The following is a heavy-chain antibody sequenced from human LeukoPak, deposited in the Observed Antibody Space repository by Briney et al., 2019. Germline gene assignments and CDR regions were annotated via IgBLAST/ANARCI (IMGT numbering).Heavy chain of an antibody. D-gene: IGHD2-2*02. CDR1: GGSISSYY. J-gene: IGHJ4*02. CDR3: ARRCSSTSCYNY. CDR2: INYSGST. Sequence: PSETLSLTCTVSGGSISSYYWSWIRQPPGKGLEWIGEINYSGSTDYNPFLKSRVTISVDTSKNQFSLKLNSVTAADTAVYYCARRCSSTSCYNYWGQGTLVTVSS. V-gene: IGHV4-34*01.